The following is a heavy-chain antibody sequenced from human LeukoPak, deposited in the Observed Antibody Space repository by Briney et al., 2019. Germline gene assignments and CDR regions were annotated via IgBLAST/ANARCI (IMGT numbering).Heavy chain of an antibody. D-gene: IGHD6-25*01. CDR2: IKQDGNEK. V-gene: IGHV3-7*01. J-gene: IGHJ4*02. Sequence: GSLRLSCAASGFTFSSYWMSWVRQAPGKGLEWVANIKQDGNEKYYVDSVKGRFTISRDNAKNSLYLQMNSLRAEDTAVYYCARDGLASSGCPDYWGQGALVTVSS. CDR3: ARDGLASSGCPDY. CDR1: GFTFSSYW.